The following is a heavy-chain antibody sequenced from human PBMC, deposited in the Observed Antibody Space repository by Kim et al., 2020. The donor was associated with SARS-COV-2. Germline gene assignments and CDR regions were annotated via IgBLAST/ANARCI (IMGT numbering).Heavy chain of an antibody. J-gene: IGHJ3*02. V-gene: IGHV3-30*03. CDR3: ARGAVAGDDAFDI. D-gene: IGHD6-19*01. Sequence: YADSVNGRFTIARDNSKNTLYLQMNSLRAEDTAVYYCARGAVAGDDAFDIWGQGTMVTVSS.